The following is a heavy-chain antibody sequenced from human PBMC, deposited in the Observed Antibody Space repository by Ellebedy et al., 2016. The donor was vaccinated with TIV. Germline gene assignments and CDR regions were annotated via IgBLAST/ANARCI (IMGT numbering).Heavy chain of an antibody. Sequence: ASVKVSCKASGYTFTAYYVHWVRQAPGQGLEWMGMISPSNGNTNYAHKFHGRVTMTEDTSTDTAYMELSSLRSEDTALYYCATGPTAIEFWGQGTLVTVSS. V-gene: IGHV1-46*01. D-gene: IGHD2-2*01. CDR3: ATGPTAIEF. CDR2: ISPSNGNT. CDR1: GYTFTAYY. J-gene: IGHJ4*02.